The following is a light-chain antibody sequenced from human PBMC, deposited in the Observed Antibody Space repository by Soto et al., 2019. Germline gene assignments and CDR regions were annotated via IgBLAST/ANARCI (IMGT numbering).Light chain of an antibody. CDR3: QQYGSSPGYT. Sequence: EIVLTQSPGTLSLSPGERATLSCRASQSVSSSYLAWYQQKPGQAPRLLIYGASSRDTGIPDRFSGSGSGTNFPLTISRLEPEDFAVYYCQQYGSSPGYTFGQGTKLEIK. J-gene: IGKJ2*01. CDR1: QSVSSSY. V-gene: IGKV3-20*01. CDR2: GAS.